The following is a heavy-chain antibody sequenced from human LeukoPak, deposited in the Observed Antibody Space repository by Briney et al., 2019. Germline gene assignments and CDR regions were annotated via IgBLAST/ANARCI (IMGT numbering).Heavy chain of an antibody. CDR3: ARSLSCSGGSCYSDY. J-gene: IGHJ4*02. CDR1: GGSIRGSDFY. V-gene: IGHV4-39*07. CDR2: IYSTGST. D-gene: IGHD2-15*01. Sequence: SETLSLTCTVSGGSIRGSDFYWGWIRQPPGKGLEWIGTIYSTGSTYYNASLKSRVTISVDTSKNQFSLRLTSVTAADTAVYYCARSLSCSGGSCYSDYWGQGTLVTVSS.